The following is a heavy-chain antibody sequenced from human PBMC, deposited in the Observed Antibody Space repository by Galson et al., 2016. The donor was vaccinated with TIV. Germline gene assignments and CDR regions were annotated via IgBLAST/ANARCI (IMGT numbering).Heavy chain of an antibody. CDR1: GGSMRDSY. V-gene: IGHV4-59*12. J-gene: IGHJ3*02. CDR2: VYYTGGT. Sequence: SETLSLTCTVSGGSMRDSYWSWIRQTPGKGLEWIGYVYYTGGTKYNPSLKSRVTISVDTSKNQFSLKLSSVTAADTAVYYCARASSSGWDNGDDAFDKWGQGTMVTVSS. CDR3: ARASSSGWDNGDDAFDK. D-gene: IGHD6-19*01.